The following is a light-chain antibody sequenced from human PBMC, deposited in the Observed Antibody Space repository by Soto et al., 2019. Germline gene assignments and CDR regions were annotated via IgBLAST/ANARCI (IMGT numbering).Light chain of an antibody. CDR2: EVT. CDR1: SSDVGSYNY. J-gene: IGLJ3*02. V-gene: IGLV2-14*01. CDR3: NSYTSSYSWV. Sequence: QSVLTQPASVSGSPGQSITISCTGTSSDVGSYNYVSWYQHHPGKAPKLMIYEVTNRPSGVSNRFSGSKSGNTASLTISGLQAEDEADYYCNSYTSSYSWVFGGGTQLTVL.